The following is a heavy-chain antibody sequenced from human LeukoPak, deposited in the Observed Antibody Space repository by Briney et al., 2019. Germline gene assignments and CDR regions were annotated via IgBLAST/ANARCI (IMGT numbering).Heavy chain of an antibody. J-gene: IGHJ4*02. D-gene: IGHD6-13*01. CDR2: IYSGGST. CDR1: GFTFGSYE. V-gene: IGHV3-53*01. CDR3: ARSPFSSSWTYFDY. Sequence: GGSLRLSCAASGFTFGSYEMNWVRQAPGQGLEWVSVIYSGGSTYYADSVKGRFTISRDNSKNTLFLQMNSLRAEDTAVYYCARSPFSSSWTYFDYWGQGTLVTVSS.